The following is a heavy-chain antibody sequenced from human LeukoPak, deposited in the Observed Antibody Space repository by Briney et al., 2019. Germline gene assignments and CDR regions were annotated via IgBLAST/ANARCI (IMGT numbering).Heavy chain of an antibody. D-gene: IGHD6-13*01. CDR3: ARSVSIAAAGSFDY. Sequence: GGSLRLSCAASGFTFSSYSMNWVRQAPGKGLEWASYISSSSSTIYYADSVKGRFTTSRDNAKNSLYLQMNSLRDEDTAVYYCARSVSIAAAGSFDYWGQGTLVTVSS. V-gene: IGHV3-48*02. CDR2: ISSSSSTI. J-gene: IGHJ4*02. CDR1: GFTFSSYS.